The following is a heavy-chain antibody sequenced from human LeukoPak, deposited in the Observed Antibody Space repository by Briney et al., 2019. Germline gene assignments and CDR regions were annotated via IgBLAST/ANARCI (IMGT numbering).Heavy chain of an antibody. CDR1: GGSFSGYY. J-gene: IGHJ4*02. Sequence: PSETLSLTCAVYGGSFSGYYWSWIRQPPGKGLEWIGEINHSGSTNYNPSLKSRVTISVDTSKNQFSLKLSSVTAADTAVYYCARGGGYSYGGLFDYWGQGTPVTVSS. CDR3: ARGGGYSYGGLFDY. D-gene: IGHD5-18*01. V-gene: IGHV4-34*01. CDR2: INHSGST.